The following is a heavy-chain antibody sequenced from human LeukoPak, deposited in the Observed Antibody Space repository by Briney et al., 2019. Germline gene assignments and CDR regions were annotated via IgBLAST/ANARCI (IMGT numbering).Heavy chain of an antibody. J-gene: IGHJ4*02. CDR3: ARRYYGSGSSFDY. D-gene: IGHD3-10*01. V-gene: IGHV3-64*01. CDR1: GFTFSNYA. CDR2: ISSNGGST. Sequence: AGGSLRLSCAASGFTFSNYAMHWVRQAPGKGLESVSSISSNGGSTYYANSVKGRFTISRDNSKNTLYLQMGNLRPEDMAVYYCARRYYGSGSSFDYWGQGTLVTVSS.